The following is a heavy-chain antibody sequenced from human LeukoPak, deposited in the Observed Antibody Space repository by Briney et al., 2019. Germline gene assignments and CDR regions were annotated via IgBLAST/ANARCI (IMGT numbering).Heavy chain of an antibody. CDR2: IRYDGSNK. V-gene: IGHV3-30*02. Sequence: GGSLRLSCAASGFTFSSYGMHWVRQAPGKGLEWVAFIRYDGSNKYYADSVKGRFTISRDNSKNTLYLQMNSLRAEDTAVFYCAKEKNSASREFYFDYWGQGTLVTVSS. D-gene: IGHD3-10*01. CDR1: GFTFSSYG. J-gene: IGHJ4*02. CDR3: AKEKNSASREFYFDY.